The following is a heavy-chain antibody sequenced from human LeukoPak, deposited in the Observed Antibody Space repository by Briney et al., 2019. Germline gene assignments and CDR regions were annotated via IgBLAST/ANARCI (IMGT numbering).Heavy chain of an antibody. D-gene: IGHD1-26*01. Sequence: KPSETLSLTCAVYGGSFSGYYWSWIRQPPGKGLEGIGYIYYSGSTNYNPSLKSRVTISVDTSKNQFSLKLSSVTAADTAVYYCARESGIVGAVDIWGQGTMVTVSS. J-gene: IGHJ3*02. CDR2: IYYSGST. CDR1: GGSFSGYY. V-gene: IGHV4-59*01. CDR3: ARESGIVGAVDI.